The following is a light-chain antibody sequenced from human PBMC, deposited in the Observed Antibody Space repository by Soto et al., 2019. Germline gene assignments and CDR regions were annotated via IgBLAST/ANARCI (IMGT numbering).Light chain of an antibody. J-gene: IGKJ1*01. CDR2: AAS. CDR3: QQYSTYSRT. Sequence: DIQMTQSPSSLSASVGDRVTITCRASQVISNYLAWYQQKSGKDPKLLIYAASTLQSGVPSRFSGSGSGTDFTLTISSLQPDDFATYYCQQYSTYSRTFGQGTKVDIK. V-gene: IGKV1-27*01. CDR1: QVISNY.